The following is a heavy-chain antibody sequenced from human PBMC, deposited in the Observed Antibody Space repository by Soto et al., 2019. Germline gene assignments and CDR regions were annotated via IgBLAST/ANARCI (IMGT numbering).Heavy chain of an antibody. J-gene: IGHJ4*02. CDR2: LDPEDGET. Sequence: ASVKVSCKISGYTLTEISMHWVRQPPGKGLEWMGGLDPEDGETIYAQNFQGRVTVTEDTSTDTAYMELSSLRSEDTAVYYCARDLPKGVATRAFDYWGQGTLVTVSS. CDR1: GYTLTEIS. D-gene: IGHD5-12*01. V-gene: IGHV1-24*01. CDR3: ARDLPKGVATRAFDY.